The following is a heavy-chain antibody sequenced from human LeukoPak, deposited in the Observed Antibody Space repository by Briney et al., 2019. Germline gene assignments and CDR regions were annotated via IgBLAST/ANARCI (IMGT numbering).Heavy chain of an antibody. CDR3: ARDGYSSSWHFFDY. Sequence: PSETLSLTCAVYGGSFSGYYWSWIRQPPGKGLEWIGEINHSGSTNYNPSLKSRVTISVDTSKNQFSLKLSSVTAADTAVYYCARDGYSSSWHFFDYWGQGTLVTVSS. CDR1: GGSFSGYY. D-gene: IGHD6-13*01. CDR2: INHSGST. V-gene: IGHV4-34*01. J-gene: IGHJ4*02.